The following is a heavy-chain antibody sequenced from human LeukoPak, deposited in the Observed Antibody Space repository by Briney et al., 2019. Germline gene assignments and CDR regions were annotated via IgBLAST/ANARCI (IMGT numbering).Heavy chain of an antibody. CDR2: ILYDGSNN. Sequence: SCAASVITFSSYGMSWVRQAPGKGLEWVAIILYDGSNNCYVESVKGRFTISRDNAQNSLYLQMNSLTDEDTAVYYCSRDPRPCDYWGQGTLVTVSS. J-gene: IGHJ4*02. V-gene: IGHV3-30*03. CDR3: SRDPRPCDY. CDR1: VITFSSYG.